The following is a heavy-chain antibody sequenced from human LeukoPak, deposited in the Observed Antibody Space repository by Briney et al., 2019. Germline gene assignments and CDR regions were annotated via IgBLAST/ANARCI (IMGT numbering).Heavy chain of an antibody. J-gene: IGHJ5*02. CDR3: ARGPDLPHWAAGTPRWFDP. CDR1: ASTFSTYG. Sequence: ASVKVSCKTSASTFSTYGITWVRQAPGRGLEWMGWVYNGERTYAQQFQGRVTMTTERSTSTAYMDLTSLTSADTAVYYCARGPDLPHWAAGTPRWFDPWGQGTLVTVSS. D-gene: IGHD6-13*01. CDR2: VYNGER. V-gene: IGHV1-18*01.